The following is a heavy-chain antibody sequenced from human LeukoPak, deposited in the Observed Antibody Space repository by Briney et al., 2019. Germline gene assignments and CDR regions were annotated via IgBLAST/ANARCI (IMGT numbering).Heavy chain of an antibody. Sequence: GRSLRLSCAASGFTFSSYGMHWVRQAPGKGLEWVAVIWYDGSNKYYTDSVKGRFTISRDNSKNTLYLQMNSLRAEDTAVYYCAKFTYVDFDYWGQGTLVTVSS. CDR1: GFTFSSYG. CDR2: IWYDGSNK. D-gene: IGHD3-16*01. J-gene: IGHJ4*02. CDR3: AKFTYVDFDY. V-gene: IGHV3-33*06.